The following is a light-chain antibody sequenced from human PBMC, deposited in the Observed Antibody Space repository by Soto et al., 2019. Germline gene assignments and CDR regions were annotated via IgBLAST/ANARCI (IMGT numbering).Light chain of an antibody. Sequence: DIQMTQSPSTLSASVGDTVTVTCRASQTLSNWLAWYQQKPGKAPRLLIYDASLLQRGVPSRFSGSGSGTEFTLTITSLQPDDFATYYCQHYNGYPATFGQGTKVDIK. CDR1: QTLSNW. CDR2: DAS. V-gene: IGKV1-5*01. J-gene: IGKJ1*01. CDR3: QHYNGYPAT.